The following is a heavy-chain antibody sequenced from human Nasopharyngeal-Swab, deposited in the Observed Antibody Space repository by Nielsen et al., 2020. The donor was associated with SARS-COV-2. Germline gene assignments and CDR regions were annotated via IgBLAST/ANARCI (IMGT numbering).Heavy chain of an antibody. CDR3: ARWFYGMDV. D-gene: IGHD3-22*01. CDR2: ININTGNP. Sequence: ASVKVSCKASGYTFTNYGMNWVRQAPGQGLEWMGWININTGNPTYAQGLTGRFVFSFDTSVNTAYLQIRGLRADDTAVYYCARWFYGMDVWGQGTTVTVSS. CDR1: GYTFTNYG. J-gene: IGHJ6*02. V-gene: IGHV7-4-1*01.